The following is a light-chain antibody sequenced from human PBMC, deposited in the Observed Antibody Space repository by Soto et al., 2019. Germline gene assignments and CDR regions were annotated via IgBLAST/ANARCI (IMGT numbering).Light chain of an antibody. CDR1: NSDVGGYNY. CDR2: DVS. CDR3: SSYTSSSTYVV. J-gene: IGLJ2*01. Sequence: QSALTQPASVSGSPGQSITISCTGTNSDVGGYNYVSWYQQHPGKAPKLMICDVSNRPSGVSNRFSGSKSGNTASLTISGLQAEDEADYYCSSYTSSSTYVVFGGGTQLTVL. V-gene: IGLV2-14*01.